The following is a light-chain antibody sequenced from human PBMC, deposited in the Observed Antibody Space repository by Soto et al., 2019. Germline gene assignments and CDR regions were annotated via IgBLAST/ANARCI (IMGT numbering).Light chain of an antibody. CDR2: EVT. J-gene: IGLJ1*01. V-gene: IGLV2-8*01. CDR1: SSDVGGYNY. Sequence: QSALTQPPSASGSPGQSVTISCTGTSSDVGGYNYVSWYQQHPGKAPKLIIYEVTKRPSGVPDRFSGSKSGNTASLTVSGLQAEDEADYYCSSYAVRNNFYVFGTRTKVTVL. CDR3: SSYAVRNNFYV.